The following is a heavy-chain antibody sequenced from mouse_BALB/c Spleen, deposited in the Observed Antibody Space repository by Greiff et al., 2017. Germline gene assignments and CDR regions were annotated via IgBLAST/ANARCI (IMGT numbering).Heavy chain of an antibody. Sequence: EVQLVESGGGLVQPGGSRKLSCAASGFSFSSFGMHWVRQAPEKGLEWVAYISSGSSTIYYADTVKGRFTISRDNPKNTLFLQMTSLRSEDTAMYYCARTYYYGSRGNWYFDVWGAGTTVTVSS. CDR3: ARTYYYGSRGNWYFDV. D-gene: IGHD1-1*01. CDR2: ISSGSSTI. CDR1: GFSFSSFG. V-gene: IGHV5-17*02. J-gene: IGHJ1*01.